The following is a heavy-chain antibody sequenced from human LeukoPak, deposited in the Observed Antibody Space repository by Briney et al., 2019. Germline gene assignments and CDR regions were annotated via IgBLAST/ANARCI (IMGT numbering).Heavy chain of an antibody. D-gene: IGHD6-19*01. J-gene: IGHJ4*02. CDR2: ISAYNGNT. Sequence: AAVTVTCQCSGYTFPSYGISWVRQAPGQGLEWMGWISAYNGNTNYAQKLQGRVTMTTDTSTSTAYMELRSLSSDDTAVYYCARGGGGWPYFDYWGQGTLVTVSS. V-gene: IGHV1-18*01. CDR3: ARGGGGWPYFDY. CDR1: GYTFPSYG.